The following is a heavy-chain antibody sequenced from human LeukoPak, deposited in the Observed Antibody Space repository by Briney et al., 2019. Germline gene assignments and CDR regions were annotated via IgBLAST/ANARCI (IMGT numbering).Heavy chain of an antibody. CDR3: ARDDVDTAMVLPDY. Sequence: ASVKVSCKASGYTFTSYGISWVRQAPGQGLEWMGWISAYNGNTNYAQKLQGRVTMTTDTSTSTAYMELRSLRSDDPAVYYCARDDVDTAMVLPDYWGQGTLVTVSS. D-gene: IGHD5-18*01. CDR1: GYTFTSYG. J-gene: IGHJ4*02. CDR2: ISAYNGNT. V-gene: IGHV1-18*01.